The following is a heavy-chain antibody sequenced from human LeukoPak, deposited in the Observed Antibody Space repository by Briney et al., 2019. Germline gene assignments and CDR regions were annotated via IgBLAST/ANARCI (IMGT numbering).Heavy chain of an antibody. Sequence: SETLSLTCAVSGYSISSGYYWGWIRPPRGKGQEWTGSIYNSGSTYYNPSLKGRVTISVDTSKNQFSLNLSSVTAADTAVYYCARGGPRGYSYGYQYWGQGTLVTVSS. V-gene: IGHV4-38-2*01. J-gene: IGHJ4*02. D-gene: IGHD5-18*01. CDR3: ARGGPRGYSYGYQY. CDR1: GYSISSGYY. CDR2: IYNSGST.